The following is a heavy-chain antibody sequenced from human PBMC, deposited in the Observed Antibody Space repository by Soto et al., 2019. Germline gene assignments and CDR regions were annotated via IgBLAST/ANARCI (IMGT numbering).Heavy chain of an antibody. Sequence: QVQLVESGGGVVQPGRSLRLSCAASGFTFSSYGMHWVRQAPGKGLEWVAVISYDGSNKYYADSVKGRFTISRDNSKNTLYLQMNSLRAEDTAVYYCAKDLVDDMNYGGNHFDYWGQGTLVTVSS. D-gene: IGHD4-17*01. CDR1: GFTFSSYG. J-gene: IGHJ4*02. CDR2: ISYDGSNK. CDR3: AKDLVDDMNYGGNHFDY. V-gene: IGHV3-30*18.